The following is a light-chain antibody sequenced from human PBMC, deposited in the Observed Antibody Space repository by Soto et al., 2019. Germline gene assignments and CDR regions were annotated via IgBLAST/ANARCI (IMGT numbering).Light chain of an antibody. CDR1: QSVNSNY. CDR2: GAS. V-gene: IGKV3-20*01. J-gene: IGKJ5*01. CDR3: KQYDNSIT. Sequence: EIVLTQSPDTVSLSPGETATLSCRASQSVNSNYLAWYQHKPGQAPRLLIYGASNRATGIPDRFSGSGSGTDFSLTISRLEPEDFAVFYCKQYDNSITFGQGTRLEIE.